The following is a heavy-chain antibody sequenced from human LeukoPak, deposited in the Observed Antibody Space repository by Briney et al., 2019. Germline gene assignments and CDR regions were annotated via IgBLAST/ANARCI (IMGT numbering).Heavy chain of an antibody. CDR2: ISYDGNTE. CDR3: TRAPPTAVAALGRGNYFDD. D-gene: IGHD6-19*01. CDR1: GFIFNSYA. Sequence: GGSLRLSCAASGFIFNSYAMHWVRQAPGKGLEWVAVISYDGNTEYYADSVKGRFTISRDNSKNTLYLQMNSLRAEDTAVYYCTRAPPTAVAALGRGNYFDDWGQGTLVSVSS. V-gene: IGHV3-30-3*01. J-gene: IGHJ4*02.